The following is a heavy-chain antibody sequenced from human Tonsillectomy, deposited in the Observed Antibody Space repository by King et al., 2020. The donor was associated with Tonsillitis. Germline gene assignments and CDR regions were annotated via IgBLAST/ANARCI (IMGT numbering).Heavy chain of an antibody. V-gene: IGHV3-30*18. Sequence: VQLVESGGGVVQPGRSLRLSCAASVFTFSSYGMHWVRQAPGKGLEWVAVISYDGSNKYYADSVKGRFPTSRDNSKNTLYLQMNSLRAEDTAVYYCAKCMYSSSWYAPNDAFDIWGQGTMVTVSS. D-gene: IGHD6-13*01. CDR2: ISYDGSNK. CDR1: VFTFSSYG. CDR3: AKCMYSSSWYAPNDAFDI. J-gene: IGHJ3*02.